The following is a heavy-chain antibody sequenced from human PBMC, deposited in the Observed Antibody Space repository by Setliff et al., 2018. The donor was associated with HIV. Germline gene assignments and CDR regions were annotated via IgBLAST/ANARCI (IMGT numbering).Heavy chain of an antibody. J-gene: IGHJ4*02. D-gene: IGHD6-25*01. Sequence: GGSLRLSCAASGFTFRSYAMYWVRQAPGKGLEWVAFISYDGSNEYYADSVKGRFTISRDNSKNTLFLHMNSLRVEDTAVYFCAKSHRTLYQRGYFDSWGQGTLVTVSS. CDR2: ISYDGSNE. CDR1: GFTFRSYA. V-gene: IGHV3-30-3*02. CDR3: AKSHRTLYQRGYFDS.